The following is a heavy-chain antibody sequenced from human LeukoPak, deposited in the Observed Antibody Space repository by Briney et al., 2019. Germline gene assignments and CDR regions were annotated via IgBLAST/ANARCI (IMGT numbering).Heavy chain of an antibody. CDR3: ARLRTGSGAFDI. CDR1: GFTFSDSG. Sequence: GGSLRLSCAASGFTFSDSGIHWVRQASGKGLEWVGHIRGKADNYATVYAASVKGRFTITRDDSENTAYLQMNSLKTEDTAVYYCARLRTGSGAFDIWGQGTMVTVSS. J-gene: IGHJ3*02. V-gene: IGHV3-73*01. CDR2: IRGKADNYAT. D-gene: IGHD3-10*01.